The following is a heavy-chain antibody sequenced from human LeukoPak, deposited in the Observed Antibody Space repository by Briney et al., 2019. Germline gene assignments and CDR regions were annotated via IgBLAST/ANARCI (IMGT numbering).Heavy chain of an antibody. CDR2: IYSDRST. CDR1: GGSVSGYY. CDR3: AGRYGSSNGFNLEY. V-gene: IGHV4-4*09. J-gene: IGHJ4*02. D-gene: IGHD6-13*01. Sequence: SETLSLTCTVPGGSVSGYYWNWIRQSPEKGLEWIGYIYSDRSTDYNPSLTSRVTISIDPAKSQFSLRLRSVTAADTAVYYCAGRYGSSNGFNLEYWGQGTLVTVSS.